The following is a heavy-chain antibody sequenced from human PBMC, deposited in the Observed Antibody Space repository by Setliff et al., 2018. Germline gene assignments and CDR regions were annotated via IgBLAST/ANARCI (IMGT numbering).Heavy chain of an antibody. CDR3: ARDNTILGATDH. V-gene: IGHV4-61*02. D-gene: IGHD1-26*01. CDR1: GGSISSRSYY. CDR2: LHTSGST. Sequence: SETLSLTCTVSGGSISSRSYYWSWIRQSTERGLEWLGRLHTSGSTTYNPALNSRVTISVDTSTNQFSLRLTSLTAADTAVYFCARDNTILGATDHWGQGTLVTVS. J-gene: IGHJ5*02.